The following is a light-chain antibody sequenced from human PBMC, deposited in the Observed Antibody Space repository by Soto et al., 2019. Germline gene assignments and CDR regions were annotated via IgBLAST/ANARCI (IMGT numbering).Light chain of an antibody. CDR2: DAS. J-gene: IGKJ4*01. Sequence: DIQMTQSPSSLSASVGDRVTITCQASQDINTYLNWYQPKPGKAPKLLMYDASKLETGVPSRFSGGGSGTDFPLTVTSLQPEDIATYFRQHYYNLLLTFGGGTKVEL. CDR3: QHYYNLLLT. CDR1: QDINTY. V-gene: IGKV1-33*01.